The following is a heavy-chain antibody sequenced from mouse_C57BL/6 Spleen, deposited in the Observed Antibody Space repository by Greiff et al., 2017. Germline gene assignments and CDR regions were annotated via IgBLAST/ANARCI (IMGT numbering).Heavy chain of an antibody. CDR3: ARDYGSRSWFAY. CDR1: GYTFTSYW. D-gene: IGHD1-1*01. J-gene: IGHJ3*01. V-gene: IGHV1-69*01. Sequence: QVQLQQPGAELVMPGASVKLSCKASGYTFTSYWMHWVKQRPGQGLEWIGEIDPSDSYTNYNQKFKGKSTLTLDKSSSTAYMQLSSLTSEDSAVYYCARDYGSRSWFAYWGQGTLVTVSA. CDR2: IDPSDSYT.